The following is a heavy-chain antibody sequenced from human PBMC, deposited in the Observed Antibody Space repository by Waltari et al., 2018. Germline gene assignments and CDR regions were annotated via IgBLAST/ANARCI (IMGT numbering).Heavy chain of an antibody. CDR2: IYTSGST. D-gene: IGHD3-3*01. Sequence: QVQLQESGPGLVKPSETLSLTCTVSGGSISSYYWSWIRQPAGKGLEWIGRIYTSGSTNSNPSLKSRFTMSVDTSKNQFSLKLSSVTAADTAVYYCARSPIFGVVPYYYYMDVWGKGTTVTISS. CDR3: ARSPIFGVVPYYYYMDV. V-gene: IGHV4-4*07. CDR1: GGSISSYY. J-gene: IGHJ6*03.